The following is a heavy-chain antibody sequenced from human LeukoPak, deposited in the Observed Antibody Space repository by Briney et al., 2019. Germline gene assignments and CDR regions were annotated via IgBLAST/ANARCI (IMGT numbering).Heavy chain of an antibody. CDR3: ASQYCSGGSCYHRFDD. CDR2: IIPIFGTA. D-gene: IGHD2-15*01. Sequence: ASVKVSCKASGGAFSSYAISWVRQAPGQGLEWMGGIIPIFGTANYAQKFQGRVTITADESTSTAYMELSSLRSEDTAVYYCASQYCSGGSCYHRFDDWGQGTLVTVSS. CDR1: GGAFSSYA. J-gene: IGHJ4*02. V-gene: IGHV1-69*01.